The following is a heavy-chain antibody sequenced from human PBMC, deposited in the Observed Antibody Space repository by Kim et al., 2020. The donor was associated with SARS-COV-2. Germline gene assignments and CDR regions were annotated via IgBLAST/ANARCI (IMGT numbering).Heavy chain of an antibody. CDR2: INPNSGGT. CDR3: ARAGDFWSGSRDYFDY. Sequence: ASVKVSCKASGYTFTGYYMHWVRQAPGQGLEWMGRINPNSGGTNYAQKFQGRVTMTRDTSISTAYMELSRLRSDDTAVYYCARAGDFWSGSRDYFDYWGQGTLVTVFS. J-gene: IGHJ4*02. D-gene: IGHD3-3*01. V-gene: IGHV1-2*06. CDR1: GYTFTGYY.